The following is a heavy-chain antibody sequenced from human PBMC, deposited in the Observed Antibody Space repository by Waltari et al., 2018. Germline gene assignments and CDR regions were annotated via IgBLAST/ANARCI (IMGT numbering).Heavy chain of an antibody. CDR3: AKDSGEQWLVRGRGGAFDI. Sequence: VQLQESGPGLVKPSETLSLTCAVSGYSISSGYYWGWIRQPPGKGLEWVSAISGSGGSTYYADSVKGRFTISRDNSKNTLYLQMNSLRAEDTAVYYCAKDSGEQWLVRGRGGAFDIWGQGTMVTVSS. V-gene: IGHV3-23*01. CDR2: ISGSGGST. CDR1: GYSISSGYY. D-gene: IGHD6-19*01. J-gene: IGHJ3*02.